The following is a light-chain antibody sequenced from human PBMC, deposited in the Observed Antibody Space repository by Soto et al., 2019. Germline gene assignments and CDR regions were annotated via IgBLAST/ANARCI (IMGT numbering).Light chain of an antibody. V-gene: IGKV2-28*01. J-gene: IGKJ5*01. CDR1: QSLLHSNGYNY. Sequence: DLVMTQSPLSLPVTPGEPASISCRSSQSLLHSNGYNYLNWYLQKPGQSPQLLIYLGSNRASGVPDRFSGNGSGTDFTLKISRVEAEDVGVYYCMQALQTPPTFGQGTRLEIK. CDR2: LGS. CDR3: MQALQTPPT.